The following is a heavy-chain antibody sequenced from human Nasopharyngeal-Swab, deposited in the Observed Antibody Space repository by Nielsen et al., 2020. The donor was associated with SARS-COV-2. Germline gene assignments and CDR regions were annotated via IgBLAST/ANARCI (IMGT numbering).Heavy chain of an antibody. CDR3: TTAITIFGVVIPGGY. D-gene: IGHD3-3*01. Sequence: WIRQPPGKGLEWVGCIKSKTDGGTTDYAAPVKGRFTISRDDSKNTLYLQMNSLKTEDTAVYYCTTAITIFGVVIPGGYWGQGTLVTISS. CDR2: IKSKTDGGTT. V-gene: IGHV3-15*01. J-gene: IGHJ4*02.